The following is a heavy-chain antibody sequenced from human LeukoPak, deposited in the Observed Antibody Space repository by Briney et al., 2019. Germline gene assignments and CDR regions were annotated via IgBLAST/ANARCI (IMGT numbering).Heavy chain of an antibody. V-gene: IGHV4-59*01. Sequence: SETLSLTCTVSGGSISSYYWSWIRQPPGKGLEWIGYIYYSGSTNYNPSLKSRVTISVDTSKNQFSLKLSSVTAADTAVYYCARALLRWEFDYWGQGTLVTVSS. J-gene: IGHJ4*02. CDR3: ARALLRWEFDY. CDR2: IYYSGST. D-gene: IGHD4-23*01. CDR1: GGSISSYY.